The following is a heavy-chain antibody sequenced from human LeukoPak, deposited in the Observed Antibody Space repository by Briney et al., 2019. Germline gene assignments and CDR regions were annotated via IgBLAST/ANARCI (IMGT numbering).Heavy chain of an antibody. CDR3: ARAYCGGDCYHYYMDV. CDR1: GYIFTTYW. J-gene: IGHJ6*03. Sequence: GESLKISCKGSGYIFTTYWIGWVRQMPGKGLKWMGIIYPGDSDTRYSPSFQGQVTISADKSISTAYLQWSSLKASDTAMYYCARAYCGGDCYHYYMDVWGKGTTVTISS. V-gene: IGHV5-51*01. D-gene: IGHD2-21*02. CDR2: IYPGDSDT.